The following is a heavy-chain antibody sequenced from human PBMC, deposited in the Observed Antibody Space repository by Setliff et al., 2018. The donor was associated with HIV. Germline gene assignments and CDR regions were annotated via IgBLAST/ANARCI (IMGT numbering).Heavy chain of an antibody. D-gene: IGHD3-22*01. CDR3: ARGYYDSSGYENWFDP. Sequence: ASVKVSCKVSGYTLSELSVHWVRQAPGKGLQWMGGVDPEDGETIYAQELQGRVTMTEDTSADTAYMELSSLRSEDTAVFYCARGYYDSSGYENWFDPWGQGTLVTVSS. CDR2: VDPEDGET. CDR1: GYTLSELS. J-gene: IGHJ5*02. V-gene: IGHV1-24*01.